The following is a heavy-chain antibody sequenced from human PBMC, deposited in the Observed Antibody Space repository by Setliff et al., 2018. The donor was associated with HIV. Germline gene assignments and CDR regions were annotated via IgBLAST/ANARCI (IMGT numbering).Heavy chain of an antibody. CDR3: VREDVGTTIYGTFDI. J-gene: IGHJ3*02. D-gene: IGHD1-7*01. Sequence: PGGSLRLSCAASGFTFSSYTMNWVRQVPGKGLEWVSSITSTGRYIYYEDSPKGRFTISRDNAKNSLYLQMNSLRAEDTAVYYCVREDVGTTIYGTFDIWGQGTVVTVSS. CDR1: GFTFSSYT. CDR2: ITSTGRYI. V-gene: IGHV3-21*01.